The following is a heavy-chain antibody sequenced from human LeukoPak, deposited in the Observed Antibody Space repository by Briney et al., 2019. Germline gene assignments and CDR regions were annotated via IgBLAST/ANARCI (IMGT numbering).Heavy chain of an antibody. CDR2: ISYDGSNE. CDR1: GFTFSRYG. V-gene: IGHV3-30*03. D-gene: IGHD1-26*01. Sequence: GGSLRLSCAASGFTFSRYGMHWVRQAPGKGLEWVADISYDGSNEYYADSVKGRFSIFRDNAKNSLYLQMNSLRDEDTAVYYCASSGSYRFDYWGQGTLVTVSS. CDR3: ASSGSYRFDY. J-gene: IGHJ4*02.